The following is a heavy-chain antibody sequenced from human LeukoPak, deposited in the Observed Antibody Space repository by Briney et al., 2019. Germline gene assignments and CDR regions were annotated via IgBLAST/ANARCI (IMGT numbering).Heavy chain of an antibody. J-gene: IGHJ4*02. CDR2: MSSSDDGR. Sequence: ETLSLTCAVYGGSFSGYYWSWIRQPPGKGLEWVSAMSSSDDGRYYAASVRGRFTISRDTSRSTLYLQMNSLRAEDAAVYYCAKAPVTSCRGAFCYPFDYWGQGTLVTVSS. V-gene: IGHV3-23*01. D-gene: IGHD2-15*01. CDR3: AKAPVTSCRGAFCYPFDY. CDR1: GGSFSGYY.